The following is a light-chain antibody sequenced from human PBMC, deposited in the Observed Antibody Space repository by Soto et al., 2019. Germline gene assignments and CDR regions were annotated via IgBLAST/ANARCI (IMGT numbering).Light chain of an antibody. J-gene: IGKJ1*01. Sequence: EIVMTQSPATLSVSPGERATLSCRASQSVSTNLAWYQQKPGQAPRLLIHGASTRATGIPARFSGSGSGTEFTLTISSLQSEDFAVYYCQQYNNWRTFGHGTKVEIK. CDR2: GAS. V-gene: IGKV3-15*01. CDR3: QQYNNWRT. CDR1: QSVSTN.